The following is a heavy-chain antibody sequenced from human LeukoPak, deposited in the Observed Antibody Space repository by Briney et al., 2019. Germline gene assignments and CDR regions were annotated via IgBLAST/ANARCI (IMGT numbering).Heavy chain of an antibody. V-gene: IGHV4-61*05. J-gene: IGHJ5*02. CDR1: GGSISSSSYY. Sequence: SETLSLACTVSGGSISSSSYYWGWIRQPPGKGLEWIGYIYYSGSTNYNPSLKSRVTISVDTSKNQFSLKLSSVTAADTAVYYCARRWGKNWFDPWGQGTLVTVSS. CDR3: ARRWGKNWFDP. D-gene: IGHD3-16*01. CDR2: IYYSGST.